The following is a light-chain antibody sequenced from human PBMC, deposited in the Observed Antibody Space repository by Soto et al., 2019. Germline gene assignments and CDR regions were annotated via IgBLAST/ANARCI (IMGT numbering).Light chain of an antibody. CDR3: QQYGSSGT. V-gene: IGKV3-15*01. CDR2: GAS. Sequence: VIAHAPATLSVSPGERATLSCRAGRPINNNVAWYQQKDGQYPRLLIYGASTRATDLPARFSGSGSGTEFTLTISRLEPEDFAVYYCQQYGSSGTFGQGTKVDIK. CDR1: RPINNN. J-gene: IGKJ1*01.